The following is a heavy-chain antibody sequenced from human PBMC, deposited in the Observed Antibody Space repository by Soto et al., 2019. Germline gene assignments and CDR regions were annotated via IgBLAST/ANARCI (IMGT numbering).Heavy chain of an antibody. Sequence: QVQLVQSGAEGKKPESSVKVSCKAPGGTFSTYAISWVRQAPGKGLEWMGGFIPMFGTANYAQRFQDRVTITAEESTNTVYMELSSLRSEDTAVYFCASGIQLWLRRINNGYSGWGQGTLVTVSS. J-gene: IGHJ4*02. CDR2: FIPMFGTA. V-gene: IGHV1-69*12. CDR1: GGTFSTYA. CDR3: ASGIQLWLRRINNGYSG. D-gene: IGHD5-18*01.